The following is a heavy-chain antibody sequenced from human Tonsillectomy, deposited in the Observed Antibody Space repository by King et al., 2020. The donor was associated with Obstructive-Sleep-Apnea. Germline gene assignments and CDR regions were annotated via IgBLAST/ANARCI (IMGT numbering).Heavy chain of an antibody. J-gene: IGHJ4*02. D-gene: IGHD3-10*01. CDR1: GFTFSSYA. CDR2: VRWGGDSR. Sequence: QMVESGGGLVQPGGFLRLSCAVAGFTFSSYAMSWVRQSPWKGLERVSGVRWGGDSRHSADSVKGRFTISRDNSKNTLYLQMNSLRAEDTAVYYCAKSIITMIRGVIIEGYYFEYWGQGTLVTVSS. CDR3: AKSIITMIRGVIIEGYYFEY. V-gene: IGHV3-23*04.